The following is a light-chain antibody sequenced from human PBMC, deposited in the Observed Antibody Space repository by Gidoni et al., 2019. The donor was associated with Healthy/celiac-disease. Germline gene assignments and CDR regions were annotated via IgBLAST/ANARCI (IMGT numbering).Light chain of an antibody. CDR2: AAS. V-gene: IGKV1-39*01. CDR3: QQTYSAPLT. J-gene: IGKJ4*01. CDR1: QNIRNY. Sequence: IQITQSPSSLSVSVGDRVTITCRTSQNIRNYLRWYQQKPGKAPALLSYAASSLQSGVPSRFSGRGSGTDFTLTISSLQPEDFATYYWQQTYSAPLTFGGGTKVEIK.